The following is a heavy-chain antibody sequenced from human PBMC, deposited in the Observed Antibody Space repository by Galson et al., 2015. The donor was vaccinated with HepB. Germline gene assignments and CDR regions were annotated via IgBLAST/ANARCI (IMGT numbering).Heavy chain of an antibody. J-gene: IGHJ4*02. CDR3: ASGKQWLAYYFDY. Sequence: SVKVSCKASGYTFTSYAMHWVRQAPGQRLEWMGWINAGNGNTKYSQKFQGRVTITRDTSASTAYVELSSLRSEDTAVYYCASGKQWLAYYFDYWGQGTLVTVSS. CDR2: INAGNGNT. V-gene: IGHV1-3*01. D-gene: IGHD6-19*01. CDR1: GYTFTSYA.